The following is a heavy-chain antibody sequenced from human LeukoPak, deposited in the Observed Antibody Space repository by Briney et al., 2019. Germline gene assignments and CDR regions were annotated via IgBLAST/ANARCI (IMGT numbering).Heavy chain of an antibody. V-gene: IGHV5-51*01. J-gene: IGHJ6*03. CDR3: ARVFDTRWLNYYYYYMDV. Sequence: GESLKISCQGSGYSFTSYWIGWVRQMPGKGLEWMGIIYPGDSDTRYSPSFQAQVTISADKSISTAYLQWSSLKASDTAMYYCARVFDTRWLNYYYYYMDVWGKGTTVTVSS. CDR2: IYPGDSDT. D-gene: IGHD6-19*01. CDR1: GYSFTSYW.